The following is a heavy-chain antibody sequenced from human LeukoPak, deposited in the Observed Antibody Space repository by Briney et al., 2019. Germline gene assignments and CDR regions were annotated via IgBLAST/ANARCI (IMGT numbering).Heavy chain of an antibody. Sequence: GGSLRLSCAASGFTFSSYWMHWVRQAPGKGLVWVSRINRDGSSTSYADSVKGRFTISRDNAKNTLYLQMNSLRAEDTAVYYCATLTTVLFDYWGREPWSPSPQ. CDR3: ATLTTVLFDY. CDR1: GFTFSSYW. J-gene: IGHJ4*02. V-gene: IGHV3-74*01. D-gene: IGHD4-17*01. CDR2: INRDGSST.